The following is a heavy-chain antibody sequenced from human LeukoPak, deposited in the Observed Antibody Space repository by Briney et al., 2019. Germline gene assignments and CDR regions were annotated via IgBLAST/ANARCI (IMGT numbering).Heavy chain of an antibody. D-gene: IGHD3-22*01. Sequence: ASVKVSCKASGYTFISYAMNWVRQAPGQGLEWMGWINTNTGNPTYAQGFTGRFVFSLDTSVSTAYLQISSLKAEDTAVYYCARESPYYYDTPQRGTHEDFDCWGQGTLVTVSS. CDR2: INTNTGNP. CDR3: ARESPYYYDTPQRGTHEDFDC. CDR1: GYTFISYA. J-gene: IGHJ4*02. V-gene: IGHV7-4-1*02.